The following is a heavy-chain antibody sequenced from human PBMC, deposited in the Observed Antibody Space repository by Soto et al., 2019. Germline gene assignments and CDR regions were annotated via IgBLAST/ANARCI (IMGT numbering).Heavy chain of an antibody. J-gene: IGHJ4*02. Sequence: QVQLREAGPGLVKSSETLSLTCTVSGGSVNTGGHFWSWIRQPPGKGLEWIGFIYSSGNINNDPSLRSRLTMSVDTSKNTFSLLLRSVTAADTAVYYCARGQGGLHYYFDYWGQGIPVTVSS. V-gene: IGHV4-61*03. CDR1: GGSVNTGGHF. D-gene: IGHD3-16*01. CDR2: IYSSGNI. CDR3: ARGQGGLHYYFDY.